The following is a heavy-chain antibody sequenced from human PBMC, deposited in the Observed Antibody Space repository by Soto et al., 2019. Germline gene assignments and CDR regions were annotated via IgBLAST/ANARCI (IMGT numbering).Heavy chain of an antibody. V-gene: IGHV1-18*01. D-gene: IGHD3-3*01. J-gene: IGHJ4*02. Sequence: GASVKVSCKASGYTFTSYGISWVRQAPGQGLEWMGWISAYNGNTNYAQKLQGRVTMTTDTSTSTAYMELRSLRSDDTAVYYCARSALVLRFLEWLLTVDYWGQGTLVTVYS. CDR2: ISAYNGNT. CDR1: GYTFTSYG. CDR3: ARSALVLRFLEWLLTVDY.